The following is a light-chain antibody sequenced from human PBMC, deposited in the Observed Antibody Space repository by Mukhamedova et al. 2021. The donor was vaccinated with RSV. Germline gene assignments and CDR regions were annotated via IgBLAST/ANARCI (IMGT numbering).Light chain of an antibody. Sequence: RATLSCRASQSISSSLAWYQRMPGQAPRLLIYSASNRATGIPARFSGSGSGTDFTLTISSLEPEDFSVYYCQQYIDWPLTFGGGT. CDR1: QSISSS. CDR3: QQYIDWPLT. V-gene: IGKV3-11*01. J-gene: IGKJ4*01. CDR2: SAS.